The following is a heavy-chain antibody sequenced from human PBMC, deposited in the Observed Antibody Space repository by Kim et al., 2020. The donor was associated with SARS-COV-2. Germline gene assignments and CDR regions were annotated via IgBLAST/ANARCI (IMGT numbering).Heavy chain of an antibody. D-gene: IGHD3-22*01. J-gene: IGHJ4*02. CDR3: VREGYYDSRGYYF. Sequence: GGSLRLSCDVSGFTFSTYWMTWVRQAPGKGLEWVANIKEDGSEKFYLDSVRGRFTISRDNAKNSMYLQMNSLRAEDTATYYCVREGYYDSRGYYFCVQGT. V-gene: IGHV3-7*01. CDR2: IKEDGSEK. CDR1: GFTFSTYW.